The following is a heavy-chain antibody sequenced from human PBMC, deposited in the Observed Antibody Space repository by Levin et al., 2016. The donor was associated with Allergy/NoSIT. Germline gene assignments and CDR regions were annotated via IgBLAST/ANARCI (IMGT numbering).Heavy chain of an antibody. D-gene: IGHD3-22*01. CDR3: TRWDGYQSCFDS. V-gene: IGHV5-51*01. J-gene: IGHJ4*01. CDR1: GYTFTHYW. CDR2: IDPGDLAT. Sequence: GESLKISCKAYGYTFTHYWIGWVRQVPGKGLEWMVIIDPGDLATRYSPSFQGQVTISVDKSVNTAYLQWSSLKASDTATYFCTRWDGYQSCFDSWSSGTLVTVSS.